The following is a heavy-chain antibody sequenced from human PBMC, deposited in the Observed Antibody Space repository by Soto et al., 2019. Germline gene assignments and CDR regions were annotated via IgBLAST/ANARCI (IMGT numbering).Heavy chain of an antibody. D-gene: IGHD2-15*01. CDR3: ARDFPAGGYCSGGSCYSRYYFDY. Sequence: QSQTLSLTCAISGDSVSSNSAAWNWLRQSPSRGLEWLGRTYYRSKWYNDYAVSVKSRITINPDTSKNQFSLQLNSVTPEDTAVYYCARDFPAGGYCSGGSCYSRYYFDYWGQGTLVTVSS. J-gene: IGHJ4*02. V-gene: IGHV6-1*01. CDR2: TYYRSKWYN. CDR1: GDSVSSNSAA.